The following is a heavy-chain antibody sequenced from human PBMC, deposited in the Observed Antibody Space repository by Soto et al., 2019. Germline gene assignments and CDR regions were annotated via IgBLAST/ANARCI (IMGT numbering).Heavy chain of an antibody. CDR1: GGTFSSYA. CDR2: IIPIFGTA. CDR3: ASPSPRPIVGATYYFDY. J-gene: IGHJ4*02. V-gene: IGHV1-69*13. D-gene: IGHD1-26*01. Sequence: SVKVSCKASGGTFSSYAISWVRQAPGQGLEWMGGIIPIFGTANYAQKFQGRVTITADESTSTAYMELSSLRSEDTAVYYCASPSPRPIVGATYYFDYWGQGTLVTVSS.